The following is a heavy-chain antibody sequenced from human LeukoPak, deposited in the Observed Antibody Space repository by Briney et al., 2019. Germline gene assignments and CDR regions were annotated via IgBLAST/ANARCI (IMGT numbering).Heavy chain of an antibody. D-gene: IGHD5-24*01. Sequence: SVKVSCKASGSTFSSYTISWVRQAPGQGLEWMGRIIPILGIANCAQKFQGRVTITADKSTSTAYMELSSLRSEDTAVYYCARDKSGWLHQGFDYWGRGTLVTVSS. V-gene: IGHV1-69*04. CDR2: IIPILGIA. CDR3: ARDKSGWLHQGFDY. CDR1: GSTFSSYT. J-gene: IGHJ4*02.